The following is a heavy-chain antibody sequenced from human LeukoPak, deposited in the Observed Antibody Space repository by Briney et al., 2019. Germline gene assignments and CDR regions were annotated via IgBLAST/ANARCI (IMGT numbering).Heavy chain of an antibody. CDR3: ARDNDPDYSSSPGWFDL. CDR2: ISGSGGST. J-gene: IGHJ5*02. D-gene: IGHD3-22*01. V-gene: IGHV3-23*01. Sequence: PGGSLRLSCAASGFTFSSYAISWVRQAPGKGLEWVSAISGSGGSTYYADSVKGRFTISRDNSKNTLYLQMNSLRAEDTAVSYCARDNDPDYSSSPGWFDLWGQGTLVTVSS. CDR1: GFTFSSYA.